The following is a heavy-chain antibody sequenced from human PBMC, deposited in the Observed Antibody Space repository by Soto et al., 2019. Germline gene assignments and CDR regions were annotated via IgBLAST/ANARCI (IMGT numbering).Heavy chain of an antibody. J-gene: IGHJ4*01. D-gene: IGHD2-15*01. V-gene: IGHV3-72*01. CDR1: GFTFSDHY. CDR3: ARVRLGAHTRYFDY. CDR2: IKNKDNSYST. Sequence: EVQLVESGGGLVQPGGSLRLSCAASGFTFSDHYMDWVRQAPGKGLEWVGRIKNKDNSYSTQYAASVDGRFPISRYDSEDSVFLQMNSLKTDETALYYCARVRLGAHTRYFDYWGQGALVTVSS.